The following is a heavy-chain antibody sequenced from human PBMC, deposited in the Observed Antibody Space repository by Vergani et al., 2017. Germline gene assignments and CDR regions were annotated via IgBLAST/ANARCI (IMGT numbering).Heavy chain of an antibody. CDR3: AKDRQQWLVLYYFDY. D-gene: IGHD6-19*01. J-gene: IGHJ4*02. CDR2: ISGSGGST. V-gene: IGHV3-23*01. Sequence: EVQLLESGGGLVQPGGSLRLSCAASGFTFSSYAMSWVRQAPGKGLEGVSAISGSGGSTYYADSVKGRFTISRDNSKNTLYLQMNSLRAEYTAVYYCAKDRQQWLVLYYFDYWGQGTLVTVSS. CDR1: GFTFSSYA.